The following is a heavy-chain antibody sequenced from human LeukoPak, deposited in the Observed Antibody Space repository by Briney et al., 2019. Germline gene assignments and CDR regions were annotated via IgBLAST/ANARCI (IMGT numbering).Heavy chain of an antibody. CDR2: ISTYNGNT. Sequence: ASVKVPCKASGYTFTSYGISWVRQAPGQGLEWMGWISTYNGNTNYAQKLQGRVTMTTDTSTSTAYMELRSLRSDDTAVYYCAREPTRSTSCYFCFDYWGQGTLVTVSS. CDR3: AREPTRSTSCYFCFDY. V-gene: IGHV1-18*01. CDR1: GYTFTSYG. J-gene: IGHJ4*02. D-gene: IGHD2-2*01.